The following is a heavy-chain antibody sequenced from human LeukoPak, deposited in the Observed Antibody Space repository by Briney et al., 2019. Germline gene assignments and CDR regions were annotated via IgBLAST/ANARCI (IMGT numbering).Heavy chain of an antibody. Sequence: SETLSLTCSVSGVSISAYYWSWIRQPAGKGLEWIGRIYPGESIYASENTNYNPSLKSRVSMSGDTSKNQVSLKLRSVTAADTAVYYCARHPFATPFDFWGRGTLVTVSS. V-gene: IGHV4-4*07. D-gene: IGHD2-15*01. CDR3: ARHPFATPFDF. CDR2: IYPGESIYASENT. J-gene: IGHJ4*02. CDR1: GVSISAYY.